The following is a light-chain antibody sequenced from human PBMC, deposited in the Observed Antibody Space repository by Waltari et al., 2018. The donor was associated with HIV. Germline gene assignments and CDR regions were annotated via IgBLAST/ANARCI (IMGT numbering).Light chain of an antibody. J-gene: IGLJ3*02. CDR3: QSYDSSNQWV. CDR2: EDN. V-gene: IGLV6-57*01. Sequence: NFMLAQPHSVSGSPGKTVTLSCTRSSCSLASNFVQWYRQRPDSSPTIVIYEDNQRPSGVPDRFSGSIDSSSNSASLTISGLKTEDEADYYCQSYDSSNQWVFGGGTKLTVL. CDR1: SCSLASNF.